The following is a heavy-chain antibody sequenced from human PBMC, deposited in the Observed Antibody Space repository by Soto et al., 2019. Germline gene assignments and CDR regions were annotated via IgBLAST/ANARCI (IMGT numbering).Heavy chain of an antibody. J-gene: IGHJ4*02. CDR1: GFSFTDYY. CDR2: ISSGSTII. D-gene: IGHD3-9*01. V-gene: IGHV3-11*01. CDR3: APDILSGHTRDY. Sequence: QVQLVESGGGLVKPGGSLRLSCATSGFSFTDYYMSWVRQAPWKGLEWVSYISSGSTIIYYADSVKGRFTISRDDAKKSLYLQMNSLRAEDTAVYYCAPDILSGHTRDYWGQGTLVTVSS.